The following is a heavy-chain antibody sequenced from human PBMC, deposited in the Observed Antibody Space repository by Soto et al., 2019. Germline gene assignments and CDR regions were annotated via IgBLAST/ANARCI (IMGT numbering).Heavy chain of an antibody. V-gene: IGHV1-2*02. CDR1: GYTFTGNY. CDR3: ARGAYSSTGPAHY. J-gene: IGHJ4*02. CDR2: INPNSGGT. D-gene: IGHD2-2*01. Sequence: ASVKVSCKGSGYTFTGNYMHWVRQAPGQGLEWMGWINPNSGGTKYAQKFQGRVTMTRDTSITTAYMELSGLRYDDTAVYHCARGAYSSTGPAHYWGQGTLVTVSS.